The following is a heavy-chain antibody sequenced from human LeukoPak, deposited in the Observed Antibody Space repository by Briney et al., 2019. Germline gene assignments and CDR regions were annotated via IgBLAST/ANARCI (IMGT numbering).Heavy chain of an antibody. J-gene: IGHJ6*02. V-gene: IGHV3-9*01. CDR1: GFAFHNYA. D-gene: IGHD4-23*01. Sequence: GGSLTLSCVGSGFAFHNYAMHWVRRPPGKGLEWVSAINWNSDTKAYADSVKGRFTISRDRARNSLYLQMDSLRPEDTALYYCAKDTGGNGAYFYAMDVWGQGTSVTVSS. CDR3: AKDTGGNGAYFYAMDV. CDR2: INWNSDTK.